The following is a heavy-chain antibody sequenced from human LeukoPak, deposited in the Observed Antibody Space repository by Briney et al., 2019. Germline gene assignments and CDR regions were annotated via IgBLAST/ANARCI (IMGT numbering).Heavy chain of an antibody. Sequence: PSETLSLTCTVSGDSISSGDYYWSWIRQPAGKGLEWIGRISSSGSTHYNPSLKSRVTISVDTSRNQFSLKLSSVTAAATAVYFCARGPYSYDSSGAFDIWGQGTMVTVSS. J-gene: IGHJ3*02. V-gene: IGHV4-61*02. CDR1: GDSISSGDYY. CDR2: ISSSGST. CDR3: ARGPYSYDSSGAFDI. D-gene: IGHD3-22*01.